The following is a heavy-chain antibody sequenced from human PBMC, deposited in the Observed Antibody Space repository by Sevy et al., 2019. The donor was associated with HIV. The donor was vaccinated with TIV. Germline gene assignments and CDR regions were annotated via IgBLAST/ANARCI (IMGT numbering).Heavy chain of an antibody. D-gene: IGHD1-7*01. CDR1: GFTFSDYY. CDR3: ARDRRNYGGQYFDY. V-gene: IGHV3-11*06. Sequence: GGSLRLSCAASGFTFSDYYMSWIRQAPGKGLEWVSYMSSGTSYTNYADSVKGRFTISRDNAKNSLYLQRNSLRAEDTAVYYGARDRRNYGGQYFDYWGQGTLVTVSS. CDR2: MSSGTSYT. J-gene: IGHJ4*02.